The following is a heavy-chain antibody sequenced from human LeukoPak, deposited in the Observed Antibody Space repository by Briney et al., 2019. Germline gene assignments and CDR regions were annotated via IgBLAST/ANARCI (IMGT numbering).Heavy chain of an antibody. CDR1: GYSFTTYW. Sequence: GESLKISCKGSGYSFTTYWIGWVRQMPGKGLERMGIIYPGDSDTRYSPSFQGQVTISADKSISTAYLQWSSLKASDTAMYYCATYSSTFYHDYWGQGTLVTVSS. CDR2: IYPGDSDT. CDR3: ATYSSTFYHDY. D-gene: IGHD2/OR15-2a*01. V-gene: IGHV5-51*01. J-gene: IGHJ4*02.